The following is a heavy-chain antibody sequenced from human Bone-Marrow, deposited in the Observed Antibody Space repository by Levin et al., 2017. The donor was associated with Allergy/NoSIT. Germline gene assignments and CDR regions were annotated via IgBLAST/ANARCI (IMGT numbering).Heavy chain of an antibody. CDR1: GFTFSSYS. CDR2: ISSSSSYI. Sequence: TGGSLRLSCAASGFTFSSYSMNWVRQAPGKGLEWVSSISSSSSYIYYADSVKGRFTISRDNAKNSLYLQMNSLRAEDTAVYYCARTPYYDFWSGYGEGWYFDLWGRGTLVTVSS. CDR3: ARTPYYDFWSGYGEGWYFDL. D-gene: IGHD3-3*01. V-gene: IGHV3-21*01. J-gene: IGHJ2*01.